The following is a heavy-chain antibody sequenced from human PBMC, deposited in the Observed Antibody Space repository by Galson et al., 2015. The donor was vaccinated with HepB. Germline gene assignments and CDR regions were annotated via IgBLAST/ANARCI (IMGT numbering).Heavy chain of an antibody. V-gene: IGHV1-2*02. CDR1: GGTFTGYY. CDR3: ARDPFEAGGFDY. Sequence: SVKVSCKASGGTFTGYYMHWVRQAPGQGLEWMGWINPNSGGTNYAQKFQGRVTMTRDTSISTAYMELSRLRSDDTAVYYCARDPFEAGGFDYWGQGTLVTVSS. J-gene: IGHJ4*02. CDR2: INPNSGGT. D-gene: IGHD3-9*01.